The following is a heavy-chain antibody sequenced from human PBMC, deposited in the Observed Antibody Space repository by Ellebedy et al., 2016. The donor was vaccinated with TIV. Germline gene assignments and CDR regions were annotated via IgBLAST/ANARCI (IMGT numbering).Heavy chain of an antibody. CDR1: GGSISSSSYY. D-gene: IGHD3-10*01. Sequence: SETLSLTXTVSGGSISSSSYYWGWIRQPPGKGLEWIGSIYYSGSTYYNPSLKSRVTISVDKSKNQFSLKLSSVTAADTAVYYCARLYGSGSYYDPLYWYFDLWGRGTLVTVSS. J-gene: IGHJ2*01. V-gene: IGHV4-39*07. CDR3: ARLYGSGSYYDPLYWYFDL. CDR2: IYYSGST.